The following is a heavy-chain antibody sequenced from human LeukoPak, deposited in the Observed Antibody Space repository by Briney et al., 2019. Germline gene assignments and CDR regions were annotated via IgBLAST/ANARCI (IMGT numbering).Heavy chain of an antibody. CDR2: ISSSSSYI. V-gene: IGHV3-21*01. J-gene: IGHJ4*02. D-gene: IGHD6-13*01. CDR1: GFTFSSYS. CDR3: ARHLGAAAGFSN. Sequence: GGSLRLSCAASGFTFSSYSMDWVRQAPGKGLEWVSSISSSSSYIYYADSVKGRFTISRDNAKNSLYLQMNSLRAEDTAVYYCARHLGAAAGFSNWGQGTLVTVSS.